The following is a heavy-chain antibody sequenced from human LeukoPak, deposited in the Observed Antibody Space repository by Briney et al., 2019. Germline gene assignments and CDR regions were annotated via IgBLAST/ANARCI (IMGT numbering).Heavy chain of an antibody. CDR3: TRDYMSIVVVMFDY. CDR1: GFTFSGSA. J-gene: IGHJ4*02. CDR2: IRSKANSYAT. Sequence: QSGGSLRLSCAASGFTFSGSAMHWVRQASGKGLEWVGRIRSKANSYATAYAASVKGRFTISRDDSKNTAYLQMNSLKTEDTAVYYCTRDYMSIVVVMFDYWGQGTLVTVSS. D-gene: IGHD3-22*01. V-gene: IGHV3-73*01.